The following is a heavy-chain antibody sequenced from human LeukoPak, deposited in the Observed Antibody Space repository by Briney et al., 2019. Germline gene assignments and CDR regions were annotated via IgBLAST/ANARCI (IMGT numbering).Heavy chain of an antibody. V-gene: IGHV1-8*01. Sequence: ASVKVSCKASGYSFTSYDINWVRQATGQGLEWMGYMNPNSCKTGYAQKFQGRVTMTRNTSISTAYMELSSLRSEDTAVYYCTRGNNGNDYWGQGTLVTVSS. CDR3: TRGNNGNDY. D-gene: IGHD1/OR15-1a*01. CDR2: MNPNSCKT. J-gene: IGHJ4*02. CDR1: GYSFTSYD.